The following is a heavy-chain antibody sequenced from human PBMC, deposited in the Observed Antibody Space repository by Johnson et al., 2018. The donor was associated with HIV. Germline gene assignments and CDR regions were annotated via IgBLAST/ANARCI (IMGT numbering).Heavy chain of an antibody. D-gene: IGHD1-1*01. CDR2: ISWNSGSI. CDR1: GFTFDDYA. J-gene: IGHJ3*02. V-gene: IGHV3-9*01. Sequence: VQLVESGGGVVQPGRSLRPSCAASGFTFDDYAMHWVRQAPGKGLAWVSGISWNSGSIGYADSVKGRFTISRDNAKNSLYLQMNSLRAEDTAVYYCARVPSGTPSSIWGQGTMVTVSS. CDR3: ARVPSGTPSSI.